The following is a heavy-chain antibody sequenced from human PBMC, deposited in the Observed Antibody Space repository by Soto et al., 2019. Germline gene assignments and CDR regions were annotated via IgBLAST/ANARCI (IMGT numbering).Heavy chain of an antibody. Sequence: GASVKVTCKASGYTFTSCGISWVRQAPGQGLEWMGWISAYNGNTNYAQKLQGRVTMTTDTSTSTAYMELRSLRSDDTAVYYCARDLVARIAAAGPFDYWGQGTLVTVSS. CDR2: ISAYNGNT. V-gene: IGHV1-18*01. J-gene: IGHJ4*02. CDR3: ARDLVARIAAAGPFDY. D-gene: IGHD6-13*01. CDR1: GYTFTSCG.